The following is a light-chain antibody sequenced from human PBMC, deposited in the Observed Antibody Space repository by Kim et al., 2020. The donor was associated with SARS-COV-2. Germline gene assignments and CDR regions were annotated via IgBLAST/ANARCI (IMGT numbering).Light chain of an antibody. Sequence: QLVLTQSPSASASLGASVKLTCTLSSGHSSYAIAWHKQRPEKGPRYLMKLNSDGSHSKGDGIPDRFSGSSSGAERYLTISSLQSEDEADYYCQTWGTGPWVFGGGTKLTVL. CDR2: LNSDGSH. J-gene: IGLJ3*02. V-gene: IGLV4-69*01. CDR3: QTWGTGPWV. CDR1: SGHSSYA.